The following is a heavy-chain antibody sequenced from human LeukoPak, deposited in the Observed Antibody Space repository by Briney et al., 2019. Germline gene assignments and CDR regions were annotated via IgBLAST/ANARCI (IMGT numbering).Heavy chain of an antibody. D-gene: IGHD2-2*01. CDR2: IYSSGSS. Sequence: SETLSLTCTVSGGSISSYYWSWIRQPAGKGLEWIGRIYSSGSSNYNPSLKSRVTMSGDTSKNQFSLKLTSVTAADTAVYYCATPGLLGYCSSAICAPPGYWGQGTLVTVSS. CDR3: ATPGLLGYCSSAICAPPGY. CDR1: GGSISSYY. V-gene: IGHV4-4*07. J-gene: IGHJ4*02.